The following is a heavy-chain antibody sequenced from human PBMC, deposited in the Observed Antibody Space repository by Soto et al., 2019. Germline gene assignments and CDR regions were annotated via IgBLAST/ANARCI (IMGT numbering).Heavy chain of an antibody. CDR2: INWNGGST. D-gene: IGHD6-19*01. Sequence: PGGSLRLSCAASGFTFDDYGMSWVRQAPGKGLEWVSGINWNGGSTGYADSVKGRFTISRDNAKNSLYLQMNSLRAEDTALYYCARALGDYSSGWYDFWGQGTLVTVSS. CDR3: ARALGDYSSGWYDF. CDR1: GFTFDDYG. V-gene: IGHV3-20*04. J-gene: IGHJ5*01.